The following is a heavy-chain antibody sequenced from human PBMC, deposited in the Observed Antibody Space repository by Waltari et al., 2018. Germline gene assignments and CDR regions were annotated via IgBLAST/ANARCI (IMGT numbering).Heavy chain of an antibody. CDR1: GYTFTSYG. CDR2: ISAYNGNT. V-gene: IGHV1-18*01. Sequence: QVQLVQSGAEVKKPGASVKVSCKASGYTFTSYGISWVRQAPGQGLEWMGWISAYNGNTNYAQKLQGRVTMTTDTHPRAASTELRSLRSDDTAVYYCARDLRLIRFLEWLLSSSPAGHDAWGQGTLVTVSS. J-gene: IGHJ5*02. D-gene: IGHD3-3*01. CDR3: ARDLRLIRFLEWLLSSSPAGHDA.